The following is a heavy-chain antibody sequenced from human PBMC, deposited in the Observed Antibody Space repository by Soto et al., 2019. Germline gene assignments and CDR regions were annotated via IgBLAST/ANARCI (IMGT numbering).Heavy chain of an antibody. CDR1: GFTFSSYA. CDR3: AKGHVIVGATWSDY. J-gene: IGHJ4*02. V-gene: IGHV3-23*01. CDR2: ISGSGGST. D-gene: IGHD1-26*01. Sequence: EVQLLESGGGLVQPGGSLRLSCAASGFTFSSYAMSWVRQAPGKGLEWVSAISGSGGSTYYADSVKGRFTISRDNSQNTLYLQMNSLRAEDTAVYYCAKGHVIVGATWSDYWGQGTLVTVSS.